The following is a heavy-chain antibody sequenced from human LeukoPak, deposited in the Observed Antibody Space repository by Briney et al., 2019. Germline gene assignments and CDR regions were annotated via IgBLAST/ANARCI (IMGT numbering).Heavy chain of an antibody. CDR1: GFTFDNYA. Sequence: QAGGSLRLSCAASGFTFDNYAMHWVRQAPGKGLEWVSGICWNSSSIGYADSVKGRFTISRDNAKNSLYLQMNSLRAEDTALYYCAKAPGAERRYCYNFRDCWGQGTLVTVSS. CDR2: ICWNSSSI. CDR3: AKAPGAERRYCYNFRDC. J-gene: IGHJ4*02. V-gene: IGHV3-9*01. D-gene: IGHD5-24*01.